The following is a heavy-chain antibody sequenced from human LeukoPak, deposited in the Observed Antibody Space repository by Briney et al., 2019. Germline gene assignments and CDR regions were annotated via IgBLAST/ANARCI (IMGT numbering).Heavy chain of an antibody. CDR1: GFTFSSYD. D-gene: IGHD3-10*01. V-gene: IGHV3-13*01. CDR2: IGAAGDT. J-gene: IGHJ4*02. Sequence: PGGSLRLSCAACGFTFSSYDMHWVRQTTGKGLEWVSPIGAAGDTYYPGSVKGRFTISRDNAKNSLYLQMNSLRAEDTAVYYCVSESGGLAGSGSYFDYWGQGTLVTVSP. CDR3: VSESGGLAGSGSYFDY.